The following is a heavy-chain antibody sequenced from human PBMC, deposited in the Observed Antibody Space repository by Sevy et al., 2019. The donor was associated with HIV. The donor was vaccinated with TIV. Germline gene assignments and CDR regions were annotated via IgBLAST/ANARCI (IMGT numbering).Heavy chain of an antibody. Sequence: GGSLRLSCAASGFTFRNSGMHWVRQSPGKGLEWVASIFSDGITTYYGDSVKGRFTVFRDNPKSTLYMQMNSLRVEDTAVYYCARESPSDWYLDSWGQGSQVTVSS. J-gene: IGHJ4*02. D-gene: IGHD6-19*01. V-gene: IGHV3-33*01. CDR1: GFTFRNSG. CDR3: ARESPSDWYLDS. CDR2: IFSDGITT.